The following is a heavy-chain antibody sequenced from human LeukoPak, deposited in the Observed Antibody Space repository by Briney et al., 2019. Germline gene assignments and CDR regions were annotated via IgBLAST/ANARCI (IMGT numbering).Heavy chain of an antibody. V-gene: IGHV1-69*13. J-gene: IGHJ4*02. Sequence: SVKVSCKASGGTFSSYAISWVRQAPGQGLEWMGGIIPIFGTANYAQKFQGRVTITADESTSTAYMELSSLRSEDTAVYYCARAIGRYDSSGYYFYWGQGTLVTVSS. CDR3: ARAIGRYDSSGYYFY. CDR2: IIPIFGTA. D-gene: IGHD3-22*01. CDR1: GGTFSSYA.